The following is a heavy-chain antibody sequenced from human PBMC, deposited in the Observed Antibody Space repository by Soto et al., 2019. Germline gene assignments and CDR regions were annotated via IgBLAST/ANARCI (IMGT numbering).Heavy chain of an antibody. Sequence: QVQLQESGPGLVKPSQTLSLTCTVSGGSISSGGYYWSWIRQHPGKDLEGIGYIYYSGSTYYNPSLKRRVTISVDTSKNQFSLKLSSVTAADTDVYYCARLLLIWFGETVIPAGEFDPWGQGTLVTVSS. J-gene: IGHJ5*02. D-gene: IGHD3-10*01. CDR3: ARLLLIWFGETVIPAGEFDP. CDR1: GGSISSGGYY. CDR2: IYYSGST. V-gene: IGHV4-31*03.